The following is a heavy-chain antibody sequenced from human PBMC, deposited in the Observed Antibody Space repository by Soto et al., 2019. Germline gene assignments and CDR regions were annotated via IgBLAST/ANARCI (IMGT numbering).Heavy chain of an antibody. Sequence: SETLSLTCTVSGGSISSYYWSWIRQPAGKGLEWIGRIYPSGGTDYNPSLKSRVTMSVDTSKKRFSLRLSSVTAADTAVYYCARGSAAGVDYGMDVWGQGTSVTVSS. V-gene: IGHV4-4*07. J-gene: IGHJ6*02. CDR2: IYPSGGT. D-gene: IGHD6-13*01. CDR3: ARGSAAGVDYGMDV. CDR1: GGSISSYY.